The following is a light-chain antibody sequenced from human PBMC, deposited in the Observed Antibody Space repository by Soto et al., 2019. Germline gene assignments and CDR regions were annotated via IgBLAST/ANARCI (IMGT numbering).Light chain of an antibody. CDR1: SSDVGNYNY. Sequence: QSALTQPASVSGSPGQSITISCTGTSSDVGNYNYVSWYRQYPGNAPNLMIYEVSNRPLGVSNRFSGSKSGNTASLTISGLQTEDEAVYYCSSYTTINTVVFGGGTKVTVL. J-gene: IGLJ2*01. CDR3: SSYTTINTVV. CDR2: EVS. V-gene: IGLV2-14*01.